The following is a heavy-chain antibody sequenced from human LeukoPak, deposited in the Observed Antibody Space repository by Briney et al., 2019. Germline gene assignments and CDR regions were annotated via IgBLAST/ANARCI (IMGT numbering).Heavy chain of an antibody. J-gene: IGHJ6*02. CDR1: GFTFSSYG. CDR3: AKPIGSGSYYNGDYYYGMDV. Sequence: GSLRLSCAASGFTFSSYGMHWVRQAPGKGLEWVAVISYDGSNKYYADSVKGRFTISRDNSKNTLYLQMNSLRAEDTAVYYCAKPIGSGSYYNGDYYYGMDVWGQGTTVIVSS. V-gene: IGHV3-30*18. CDR2: ISYDGSNK. D-gene: IGHD3-10*01.